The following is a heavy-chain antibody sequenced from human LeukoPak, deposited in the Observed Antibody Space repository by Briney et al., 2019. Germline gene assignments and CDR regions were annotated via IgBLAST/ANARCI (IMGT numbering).Heavy chain of an antibody. CDR2: ISSSSSYI. J-gene: IGHJ4*02. CDR3: AGGVTYYYDSSGY. Sequence: PGGSLRLSCAASGFTVSSNYMSWVRQAPGKGLEWVSSISSSSSYIYYADLVKGRFTISRDNAKNSLYLQMNSLRAEDTAVYYCAGGVTYYYDSSGYWGQGTLVTVSS. D-gene: IGHD3-22*01. CDR1: GFTVSSNY. V-gene: IGHV3-21*01.